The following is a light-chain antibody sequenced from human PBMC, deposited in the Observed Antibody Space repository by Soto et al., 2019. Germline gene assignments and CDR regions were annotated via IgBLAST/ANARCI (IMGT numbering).Light chain of an antibody. CDR3: QLYDDLLGFT. CDR2: DAS. Sequence: DIQMTQSPSSLSASVGDRVTITCQASQDINDYLNWYQQKPGKAPKLLIYDASNLKGGVPSRFSGSGSGTHFTFTINSLQPEDIATYYCQLYDDLLGFTFGPGTTVDIK. V-gene: IGKV1-33*01. CDR1: QDINDY. J-gene: IGKJ3*01.